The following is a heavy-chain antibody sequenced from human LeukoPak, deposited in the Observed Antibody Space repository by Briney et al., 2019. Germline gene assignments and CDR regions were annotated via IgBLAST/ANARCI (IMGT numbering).Heavy chain of an antibody. J-gene: IGHJ4*02. D-gene: IGHD1-26*01. V-gene: IGHV3-15*01. CDR3: TTDIRWELPLDY. CDR1: GFTFGLAW. Sequence: GGSLRLSCAASGFTFGLAWMSWVRQAPGKGLEWVGRIKSKTDGGTADYAAPVKGRFTISRDDSKNTLYLQMDSLKTEDTAVYYCTTDIRWELPLDYWGQGTLVTVSS. CDR2: IKSKTDGGTA.